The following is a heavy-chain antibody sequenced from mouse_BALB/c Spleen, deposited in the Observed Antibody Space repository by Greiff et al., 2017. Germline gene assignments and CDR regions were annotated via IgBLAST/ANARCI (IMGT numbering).Heavy chain of an antibody. CDR3: VRQSRRYEDYYAMDY. D-gene: IGHD2-14*01. CDR2: IRSKSNNYAT. V-gene: IGHV10-1*02. CDR1: GFTFNTYA. Sequence: EVQLVESGGGLVQPKGSLKLSCAASGFTFNTYAMNWVRQAPGKGLEWVARIRSKSNNYATFYADSVKDRFTISRDDSQSMLYLQMNNLKTEDTAMYYCVRQSRRYEDYYAMDYWGQGTSVTVSS. J-gene: IGHJ4*01.